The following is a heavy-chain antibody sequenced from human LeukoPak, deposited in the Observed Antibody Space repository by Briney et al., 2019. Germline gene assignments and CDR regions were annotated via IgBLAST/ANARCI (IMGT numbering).Heavy chain of an antibody. CDR1: GGSFSGYY. CDR2: INHSGST. CDR3: ARHYDSSGYYYLIPHYWYFDL. V-gene: IGHV4-34*01. Sequence: SETLSLTCAVYGGSFSGYYWSWIRQPPGKGLEWIGEINHSGSTNYNRSLKSRVTISVDTSKNQFSLKLSSVTAADTAVYYCARHYDSSGYYYLIPHYWYFDLWGRGTLVTVSS. J-gene: IGHJ2*01. D-gene: IGHD3-22*01.